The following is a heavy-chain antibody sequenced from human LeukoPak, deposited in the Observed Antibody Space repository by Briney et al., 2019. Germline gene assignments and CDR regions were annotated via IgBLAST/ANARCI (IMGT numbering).Heavy chain of an antibody. V-gene: IGHV4-59*13. CDR1: GGSISSYY. D-gene: IGHD3-3*01. Sequence: SETLSLTCTVSGGSISSYYWSWVRQPPGKGLEWIGFIYYSGSTNYNPSLKSRVAISVDRSKNQFSLKLSSVTAADTAVYYCARLPSDLGYFDYWGQGTLVTVSS. CDR2: IYYSGST. CDR3: ARLPSDLGYFDY. J-gene: IGHJ4*02.